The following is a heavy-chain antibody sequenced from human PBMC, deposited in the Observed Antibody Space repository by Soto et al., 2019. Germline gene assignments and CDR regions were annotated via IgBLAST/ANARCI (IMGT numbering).Heavy chain of an antibody. CDR1: GGSISSYR. CDR3: ARHFLSGRSTTRYLDY. CDR2: IYYSGNT. V-gene: IGHV4-59*08. D-gene: IGHD3-3*01. Sequence: SETLSLTCTVSGGSISSYRWSWIRQPPGEGLEWIGSIYYSGNTNYNPSLKSRVTISADTSKNEFSLRLRSVTAADTAIYYCARHFLSGRSTTRYLDYWGQGTLVTVSS. J-gene: IGHJ4*02.